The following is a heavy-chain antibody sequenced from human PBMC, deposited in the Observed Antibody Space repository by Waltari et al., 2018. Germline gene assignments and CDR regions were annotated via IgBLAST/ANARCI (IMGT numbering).Heavy chain of an antibody. Sequence: QVTLKESGPVLVKPTETLTLTCTVSGFSLSNARMAVSWIRQPPGKALEWLAHILSTDEKSYSTSLKSRLTSSKDTAKSQVVLTMTSMEPVDTATYYCARILSTSVGVYCDYWGQGTLVTVSS. J-gene: IGHJ4*02. V-gene: IGHV2-26*01. CDR2: ILSTDEK. CDR1: GFSLSNARMA. D-gene: IGHD2-2*01. CDR3: ARILSTSVGVYCDY.